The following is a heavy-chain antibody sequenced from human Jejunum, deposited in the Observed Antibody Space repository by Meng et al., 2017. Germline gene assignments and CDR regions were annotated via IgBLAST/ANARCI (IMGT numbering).Heavy chain of an antibody. CDR3: ARDFEALNGV. Sequence: QGHPQDACPGRVKTWGTLSLTCAVSGDSISSSYWWSWVRQSPGKGLEWIGEIYHSGTTNYNPSLKSRVTLSVDKSKNQFSLNLSSVTAADTAVYFCARDFEALNGVWGQGTLVTVSS. CDR1: GDSISSSYW. V-gene: IGHV4-4*02. CDR2: IYHSGTT. J-gene: IGHJ1*01. D-gene: IGHD2-8*01.